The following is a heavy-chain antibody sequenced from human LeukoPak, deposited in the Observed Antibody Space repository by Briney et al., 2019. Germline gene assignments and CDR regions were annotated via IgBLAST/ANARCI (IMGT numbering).Heavy chain of an antibody. J-gene: IGHJ6*02. V-gene: IGHV3-23*01. D-gene: IGHD2-2*01. CDR1: GFTFSSYA. CDR2: ISPSGDRT. Sequence: GGSLRLSCAASGFTFSSYAMSWVRQAPGKGLEWVSFISPSGDRTSNADSVEGRFTISRDNTRNTLYLQMNSLRAEDTAVYYCARGLVGYCSSTSCPYGMDVWGQGTTVTVSS. CDR3: ARGLVGYCSSTSCPYGMDV.